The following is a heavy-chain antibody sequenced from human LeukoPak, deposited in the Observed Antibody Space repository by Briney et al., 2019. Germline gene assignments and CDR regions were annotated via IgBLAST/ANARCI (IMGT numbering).Heavy chain of an antibody. CDR1: GGSFSGYY. J-gene: IGHJ6*04. V-gene: IGHV4-34*01. D-gene: IGHD1-1*01. Sequence: SETLSLTCAVYGGSFSGYYWSWIRQPPGKGLEWIGEINHSGSTNYNPPLKSRVIISVDTSKNQFSLKLSSVTAADTAVYYCARMPQHGDVWGKGTTVTVSS. CDR2: INHSGST. CDR3: ARMPQHGDV.